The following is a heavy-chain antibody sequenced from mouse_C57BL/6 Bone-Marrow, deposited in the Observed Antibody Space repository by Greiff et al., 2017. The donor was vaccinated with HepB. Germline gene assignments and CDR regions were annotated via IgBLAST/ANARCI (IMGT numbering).Heavy chain of an antibody. CDR2: IHPNSGST. D-gene: IGHD2-5*01. CDR3: ARKGYSNSSWFAY. CDR1: GYTFTSYW. Sequence: VQLQHPGAELVKPGASVKLSCKASGYTFTSYWMHWVKQRPGQGLEWIGMIHPNSGSTNYNEKFKSKATLTVDKSSSTAYMQLSSLTSEDSAVYYCARKGYSNSSWFAYWGQGTLVTVSA. J-gene: IGHJ3*01. V-gene: IGHV1-64*01.